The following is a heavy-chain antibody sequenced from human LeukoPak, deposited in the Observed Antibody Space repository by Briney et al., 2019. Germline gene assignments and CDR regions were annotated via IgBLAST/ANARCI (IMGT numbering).Heavy chain of an antibody. CDR3: ARGPPNDY. CDR1: GYSISSGYY. J-gene: IGHJ4*02. V-gene: IGHV4-38-2*01. Sequence: SETLSLTCAVSGYSISSGYYWGWIRQPPGKGLEWIGSIYHSGSTYYNPSLKSRVTISVDTSKNQFSLKLSSVTAADTAVYYCARGPPNDYWGQGTLVTVSS. CDR2: IYHSGST.